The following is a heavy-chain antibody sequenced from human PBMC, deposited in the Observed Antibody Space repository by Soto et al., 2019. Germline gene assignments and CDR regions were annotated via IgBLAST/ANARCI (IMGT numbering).Heavy chain of an antibody. V-gene: IGHV3-23*01. Sequence: EVQLLESGGGLVQPGGSLRLSCAASGFTFSSYAMSWVRQAPGKGLEWVSAISGSGGSTYYADSGKGRFTISRDNSKNTLYLQMNSLRAEDTAVYYCAGDSGYYYYYGMDVWGQGTTVTVSS. CDR2: ISGSGGST. J-gene: IGHJ6*02. D-gene: IGHD2-21*01. CDR1: GFTFSSYA. CDR3: AGDSGYYYYYGMDV.